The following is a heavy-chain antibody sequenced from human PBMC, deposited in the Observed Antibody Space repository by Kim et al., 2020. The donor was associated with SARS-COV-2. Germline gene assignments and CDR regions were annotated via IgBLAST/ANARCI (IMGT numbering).Heavy chain of an antibody. CDR2: INPSGGST. Sequence: ASVKVSCKASGYTFTSYYMHWVRQAPGQGLEWMGIINPSGGSTSYAQKFQGRVTMTRDTSTSTVYMELSSLRSEDTAVYYCARDPSRAVVVPSYFDYWGQGTLVTVSS. J-gene: IGHJ4*02. V-gene: IGHV1-46*01. CDR3: ARDPSRAVVVPSYFDY. CDR1: GYTFTSYY. D-gene: IGHD2-2*01.